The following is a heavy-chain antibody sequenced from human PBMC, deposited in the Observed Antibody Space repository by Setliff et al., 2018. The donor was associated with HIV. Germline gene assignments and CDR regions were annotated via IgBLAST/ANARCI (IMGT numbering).Heavy chain of an antibody. CDR2: INHSGST. J-gene: IGHJ3*01. V-gene: IGHV4-38-2*02. CDR1: GYSISSGFY. D-gene: IGHD2-15*01. CDR3: ARDCSGDTCHSGGGYDTFDF. Sequence: KPSETLSLTCAVSGYSISSGFYWGWIRQPPGKGLEWIGEINHSGSTNYNPSLKSRAIMSADTSKNQFSLKLSSVTAADTAVYYCARDCSGDTCHSGGGYDTFDFWGQGTMVTVSS.